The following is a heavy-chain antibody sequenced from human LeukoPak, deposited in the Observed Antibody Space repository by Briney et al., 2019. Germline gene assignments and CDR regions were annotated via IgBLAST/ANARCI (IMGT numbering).Heavy chain of an antibody. J-gene: IGHJ4*02. Sequence: PGGSLRLSCAASGFIFSSYDMSWVRQAPGKGLEWVSAISGSGGSTYYADSVKGRFTISRDNSKNTLYLQMNSLRAEHTAVYYCASMYSSGWADYWSQGTLVTVSS. CDR2: ISGSGGST. D-gene: IGHD6-19*01. CDR3: ASMYSSGWADY. V-gene: IGHV3-23*01. CDR1: GFIFSSYD.